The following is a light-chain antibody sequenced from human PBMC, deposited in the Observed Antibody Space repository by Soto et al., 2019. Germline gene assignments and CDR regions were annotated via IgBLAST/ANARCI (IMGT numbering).Light chain of an antibody. J-gene: IGKJ2*01. V-gene: IGKV3-15*01. CDR3: QQYHNWPPQYT. CDR2: GAS. CDR1: QSVASN. Sequence: EIVMTQSPASLSVSPGDGATLSCRASQSVASNVAWYQQKAGQGHRLLIHGASTRAAGVPARFSGSGSGTDFTLTISSLQSEDFAIYYCQQYHNWPPQYTFGQGKKLQIK.